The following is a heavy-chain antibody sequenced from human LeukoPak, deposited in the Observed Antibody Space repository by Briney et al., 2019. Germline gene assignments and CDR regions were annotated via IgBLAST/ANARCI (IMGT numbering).Heavy chain of an antibody. CDR2: IYHSGST. D-gene: IGHD3-22*01. Sequence: SETLSLTCSVSGYSISSGYYWGWIRQPPGKGLEWIGSIYHSGSTYYNPSLKSRVTVSVDTSKNQFSLKLSSVTAADTAMYYCAREFYSDSSGPHYWGQGTPVTVSS. CDR1: GYSISSGYY. V-gene: IGHV4-38-2*02. J-gene: IGHJ4*02. CDR3: AREFYSDSSGPHY.